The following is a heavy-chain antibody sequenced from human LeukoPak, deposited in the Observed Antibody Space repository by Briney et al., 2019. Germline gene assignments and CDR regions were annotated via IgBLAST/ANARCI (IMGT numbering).Heavy chain of an antibody. J-gene: IGHJ4*02. CDR1: GFTFTSYA. Sequence: TGGSLRLSCAASGFTFTSYAMNWVRQVPGKGLEWVSSTSGGGDITYYAGSVKGRFTTFRDNSRDTLFLQMNSLRAEDTAVYYCAKEIPTIPAAGLGYFHYWGQGTLVTVSS. D-gene: IGHD6-13*01. CDR3: AKEIPTIPAAGLGYFHY. CDR2: TSGGGDIT. V-gene: IGHV3-23*01.